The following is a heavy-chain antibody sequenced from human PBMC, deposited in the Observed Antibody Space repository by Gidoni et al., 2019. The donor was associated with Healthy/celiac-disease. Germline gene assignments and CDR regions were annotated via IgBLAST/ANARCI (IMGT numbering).Heavy chain of an antibody. CDR1: GGTFSSYA. V-gene: IGHV1-69*01. CDR2: IIPICGTA. D-gene: IGHD5-18*01. CDR3: AEDVDTAMVTGYYGIDV. J-gene: IGHJ6*02. Sequence: QVQLVQSGAEVKKPGSAVKVSCKASGGTFSSYAISWVRQATGQGVEWMGGIIPICGTANYEQKFQGRVTITADESTSKAYMELSRMRSEDTAVYYCAEDVDTAMVTGYYGIDVWGQGTTVTVSS.